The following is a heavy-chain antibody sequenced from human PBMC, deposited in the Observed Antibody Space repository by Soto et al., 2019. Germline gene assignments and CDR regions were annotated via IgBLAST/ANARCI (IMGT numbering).Heavy chain of an antibody. CDR3: ARPYCSSTSCYNYYYYGMDV. J-gene: IGHJ6*02. V-gene: IGHV1-69*13. Sequence: SVKVSCTASGGTFSSYAISWVRQAPGQGLGWMGGIIPIFGTANYAQKFQGRVTITADESTSTAYMELSSLRSEGTAVYYCARPYCSSTSCYNYYYYGMDVWGQGTTVTVSS. D-gene: IGHD2-2*02. CDR2: IIPIFGTA. CDR1: GGTFSSYA.